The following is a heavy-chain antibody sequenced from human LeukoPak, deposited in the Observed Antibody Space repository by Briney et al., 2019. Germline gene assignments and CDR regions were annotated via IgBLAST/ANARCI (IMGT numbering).Heavy chain of an antibody. V-gene: IGHV3-15*01. D-gene: IGHD3-22*01. CDR3: TTGELYYYDSSGYSDY. CDR1: GFTFGGYT. Sequence: GGSLRLSCVASGFTFGGYTMNWVRQAPGKGLEWVGRIKSKTDGGTTDYAAPVKGRFTISRDDSKNTLYLQMNSLKTEDTAVYYCTTGELYYYDSSGYSDYWGQGTLVTVSS. J-gene: IGHJ4*02. CDR2: IKSKTDGGTT.